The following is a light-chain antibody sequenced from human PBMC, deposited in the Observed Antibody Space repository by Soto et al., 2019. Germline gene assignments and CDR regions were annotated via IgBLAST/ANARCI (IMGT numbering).Light chain of an antibody. CDR2: AAS. V-gene: IGKV1-8*01. CDR1: QGISSY. CDR3: QQYYSYPVT. Sequence: AIRMTQSPSSLSASTGDRVTITCRASQGISSYLAWYQQKPGKAPKLLIYAASTLQSGVPSRFSGSGSGTDFTLTISCLHSEDFATYYCQQYYSYPVTFGKGTKVDIK. J-gene: IGKJ1*01.